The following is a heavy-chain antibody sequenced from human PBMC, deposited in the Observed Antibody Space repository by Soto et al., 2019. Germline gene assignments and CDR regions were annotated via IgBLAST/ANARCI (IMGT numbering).Heavy chain of an antibody. CDR3: ARDPHYDSSGYYIRGNWFDP. D-gene: IGHD3-22*01. J-gene: IGHJ5*02. Sequence: GASVKVSCKTSGGTFSSYAISWVRQAPGQGLEWMGGIIPIFGATNYAQKFQGRVTITADESTSTAYMDLSSLTSEDTAVYYCARDPHYDSSGYYIRGNWFDPWGQGTLVTVSS. CDR1: GGTFSSYA. CDR2: IIPIFGAT. V-gene: IGHV1-69*13.